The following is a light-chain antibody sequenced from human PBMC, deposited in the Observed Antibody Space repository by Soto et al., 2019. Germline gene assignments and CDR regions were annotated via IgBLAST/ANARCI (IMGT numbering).Light chain of an antibody. V-gene: IGLV3-21*04. J-gene: IGLJ1*01. CDR3: QVWDSSSDHYV. CDR1: NIGSKS. CDR2: YDS. Sequence: VLTQPPSVSVAPGKTARITCGGNNIGSKSVHWYQQKPGQAPVLVIYYDSDRPSGIPERFSGSNSGNTATLTISRVEAGDEADYYCQVWDSSSDHYVFGSGTKVTVL.